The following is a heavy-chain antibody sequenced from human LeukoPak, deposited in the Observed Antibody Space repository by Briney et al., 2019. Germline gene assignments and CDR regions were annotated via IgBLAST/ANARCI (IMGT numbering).Heavy chain of an antibody. V-gene: IGHV3-53*01. CDR1: GFTVSSNY. D-gene: IGHD5-18*01. CDR2: IYSGGST. Sequence: GGSLRLSCAASGFTVSSNYMSWVRQAPGKGLEWVSVIYSGGSTYYADSVKGRFTTSRDNSKNTLYLQMNSLRAEDTAVYYCARDDGYSYGYDYWGQGTLVTVSS. J-gene: IGHJ4*02. CDR3: ARDDGYSYGYDY.